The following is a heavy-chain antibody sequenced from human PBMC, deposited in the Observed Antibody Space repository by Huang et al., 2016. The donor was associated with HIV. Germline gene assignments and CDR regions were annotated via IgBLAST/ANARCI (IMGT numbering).Heavy chain of an antibody. D-gene: IGHD3-3*01. CDR2: VNDSGAT. CDR1: GGSFTGND. V-gene: IGHV4-34*02. CDR3: ARQWTILEWLLGLDV. Sequence: QMQLQQRGAGLLKPSETLSLTCGVSGGSFTGNDLTWIRQAPGKGLEWIGEVNDSGATNYTPSLNGRVTRSLDKSNRELSLNLRSVTAADTAVYYCARQWTILEWLLGLDVWGQGTTVIVSS. J-gene: IGHJ6*02.